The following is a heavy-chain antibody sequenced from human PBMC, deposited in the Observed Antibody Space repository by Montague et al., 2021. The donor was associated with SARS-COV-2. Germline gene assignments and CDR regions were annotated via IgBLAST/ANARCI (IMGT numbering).Heavy chain of an antibody. CDR1: GGSISSSSYY. V-gene: IGHV4-39*01. D-gene: IGHD6-19*01. CDR3: ARSWGQWLLWGYYFDY. J-gene: IGHJ4*02. CDR2: IDYSGXT. Sequence: SETLSLTCTVSGGSISSSSYYWGWIRQPPGKGLEWIGSIDYSGXTXYXXXXKXRVTISVDTSKNQFSLKLRSVTAADTAVYYCARSWGQWLLWGYYFDYWDQGTLVTVSS.